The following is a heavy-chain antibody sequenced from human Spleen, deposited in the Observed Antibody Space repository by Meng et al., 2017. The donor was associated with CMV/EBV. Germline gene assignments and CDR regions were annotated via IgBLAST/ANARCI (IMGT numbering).Heavy chain of an antibody. J-gene: IGHJ4*02. CDR1: GGSFSAYY. CDR2: INHSGST. CDR3: TRVGAAGLVY. V-gene: IGHV4-34*01. D-gene: IGHD6-13*01. Sequence: SETLSLTCAVHGGSFSAYYWSWIRQPPGKGLEWIGEINHSGSTNYNPSLKSRVTISLDTSENHFSLKLSSVTAADTAVYYCTRVGAAGLVYWGQGTLVTVSS.